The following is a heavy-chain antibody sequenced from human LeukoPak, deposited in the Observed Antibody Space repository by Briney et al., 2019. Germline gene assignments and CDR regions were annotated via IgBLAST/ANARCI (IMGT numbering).Heavy chain of an antibody. CDR2: ISAYNGNT. CDR1: GYTFTSYG. Sequence: GASVKVSCKASGYTFTSYGISWVRQAPGQGLEWMGWISAYNGNTNYAQKLQGRVTMTTDTSTSTAYMELRSLRSDDTAVYYCASTTVTTTPYYYYYMDVWGKGTTVTVSS. V-gene: IGHV1-18*01. CDR3: ASTTVTTTPYYYYYMDV. D-gene: IGHD4-11*01. J-gene: IGHJ6*03.